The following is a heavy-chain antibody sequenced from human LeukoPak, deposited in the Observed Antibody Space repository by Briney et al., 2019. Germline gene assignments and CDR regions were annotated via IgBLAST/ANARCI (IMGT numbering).Heavy chain of an antibody. D-gene: IGHD6-19*01. CDR1: GYSFTSYW. V-gene: IGHV5-51*01. CDR2: IYPGDSDT. Sequence: GESLKISCKGSGYSFTSYWIGWVRQMPGKGLEWMGIIYPGDSDTRYSPSFQGQVTISADKSISTAYLQWSSLKASDTAMHHCARSGIAVADWFDPWGQGTLVTVSS. J-gene: IGHJ5*02. CDR3: ARSGIAVADWFDP.